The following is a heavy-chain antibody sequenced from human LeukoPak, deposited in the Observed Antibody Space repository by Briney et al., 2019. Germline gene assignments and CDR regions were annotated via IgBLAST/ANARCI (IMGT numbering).Heavy chain of an antibody. CDR2: ISGSGGST. V-gene: IGHV3-23*01. CDR3: AKPSVLYDSSGDHDY. J-gene: IGHJ4*02. D-gene: IGHD3-22*01. CDR1: GFTFSSYA. Sequence: GSLRLSCAASGFTFSSYAMSWVRQAPGKGLEWVSAISGSGGSTYYADSVEGRFTISGDNSKNTLYLQMNSLRAEDTAVYYCAKPSVLYDSSGDHDYWGQGTLVTVSS.